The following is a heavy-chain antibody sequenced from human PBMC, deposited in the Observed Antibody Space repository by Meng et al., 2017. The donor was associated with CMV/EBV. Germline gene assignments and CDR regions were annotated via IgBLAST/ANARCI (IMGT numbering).Heavy chain of an antibody. V-gene: IGHV1-69*05. CDR2: IIPIFGTA. CDR3: ARRPGIRSGSYYNWFDP. D-gene: IGHD1-26*01. CDR1: GGTFSSYA. Sequence: SVKVSCKASGGTFSSYAISWVRQAPGQGLEWMGGIIPIFGTANYAQKFQGRVTITTDESTSTAYMELSSLRSEDTAVYYCARRPGIRSGSYYNWFDPWGQGTLVTVSS. J-gene: IGHJ5*02.